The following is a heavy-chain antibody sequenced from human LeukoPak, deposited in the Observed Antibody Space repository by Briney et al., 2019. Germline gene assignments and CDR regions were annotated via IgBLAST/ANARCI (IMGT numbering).Heavy chain of an antibody. CDR1: GFTFSSYE. Sequence: GGSLRLSCTASGFTFSSYEMNWVRQAPGKGLEWVSYISSSGSTIYYADSVKGRFTISRDNAKNPLYLQMNSLRAEDTAVYYCARDDDYGDYFDYWGQGTLVTVSS. CDR3: ARDDDYGDYFDY. D-gene: IGHD4-17*01. J-gene: IGHJ4*02. V-gene: IGHV3-48*03. CDR2: ISSSGSTI.